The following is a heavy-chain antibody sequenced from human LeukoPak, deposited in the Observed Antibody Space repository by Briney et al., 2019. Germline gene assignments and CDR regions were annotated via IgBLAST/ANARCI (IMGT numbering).Heavy chain of an antibody. CDR2: MSAYNGNT. V-gene: IGHV1-18*01. CDR3: ARDKSKVLPAANNDY. J-gene: IGHJ4*02. D-gene: IGHD2-2*01. CDR1: GYTFTSYG. Sequence: ASVKVSCKGSGYTFTSYGFSWVRQAPGQGLEWMGWMSAYNGNTNYAQKLQGRGTITTHTTTSTAYMELRSLRSDDTAVYYCARDKSKVLPAANNDYWGQGTLVTVSS.